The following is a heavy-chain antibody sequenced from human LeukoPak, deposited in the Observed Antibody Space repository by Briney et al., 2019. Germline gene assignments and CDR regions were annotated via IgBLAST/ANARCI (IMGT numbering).Heavy chain of an antibody. D-gene: IGHD2-15*01. Sequence: GGSLRLSCAASGFTFSSYWMHWVRQAPGKGLVWVSRINSDGSSTSYADSVKGRFTISRDNAKNTLYLQMNSLRAEDTAVYYCARDRGDIVVVVAVNGMDVWGQGTTVTVSS. J-gene: IGHJ6*02. CDR3: ARDRGDIVVVVAVNGMDV. V-gene: IGHV3-74*01. CDR1: GFTFSSYW. CDR2: INSDGSST.